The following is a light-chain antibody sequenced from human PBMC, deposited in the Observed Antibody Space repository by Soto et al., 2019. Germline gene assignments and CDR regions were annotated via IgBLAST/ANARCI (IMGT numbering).Light chain of an antibody. J-gene: IGKJ5*01. CDR1: QSISTW. CDR2: DAS. Sequence: DIQMTQSPSSLSASVGDRVTITCRASQSISTWLAWYQQKPGKAPKLLISDASSLETGVTSRFSGSGSGTEFTLTISSLQSEDFAVFYCQQYNQWPITFGQGHDWRL. CDR3: QQYNQWPIT. V-gene: IGKV1-5*01.